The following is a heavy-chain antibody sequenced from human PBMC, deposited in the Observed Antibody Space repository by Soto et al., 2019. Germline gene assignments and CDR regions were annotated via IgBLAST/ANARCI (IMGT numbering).Heavy chain of an antibody. Sequence: ASVKVSCKASGYSFTGYFMHWVRQAPGEGLEWMGYINPRDGTTKYAQNFQGRVTMTRDTSTSTVYMELSSLRSEDTAVYYCVSNSLAPFTGLGYWGQGTLVTVSS. J-gene: IGHJ4*02. D-gene: IGHD1-1*01. V-gene: IGHV1-46*01. CDR1: GYSFTGYF. CDR2: INPRDGTT. CDR3: VSNSLAPFTGLGY.